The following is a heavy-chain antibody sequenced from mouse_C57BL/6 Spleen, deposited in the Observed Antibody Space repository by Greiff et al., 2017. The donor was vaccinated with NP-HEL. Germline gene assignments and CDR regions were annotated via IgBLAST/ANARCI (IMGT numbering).Heavy chain of an antibody. V-gene: IGHV1-47*01. CDR3: ARRGDYGRYFDV. J-gene: IGHJ1*03. CDR1: GYTFTTYP. Sequence: VKVVESGAELVKPGASVKMSCKASGYTFTTYPIEWMKQNHGKSLEWIGNFHPYNDDTKYNEKFKGKATLTVEKSSSTVYLELSRLTSDDSAVYYCARRGDYGRYFDVWGTGTTVTVSS. D-gene: IGHD1-1*02. CDR2: FHPYNDDT.